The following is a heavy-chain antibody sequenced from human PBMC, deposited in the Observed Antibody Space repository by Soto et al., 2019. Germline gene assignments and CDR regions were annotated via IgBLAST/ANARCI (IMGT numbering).Heavy chain of an antibody. CDR2: FDPEDGET. J-gene: IGHJ4*02. CDR1: GYTPTELS. V-gene: IGHV1-24*01. D-gene: IGHD3-10*01. Sequence: ASVKVSCKVSGYTPTELSMHWVRQAPGKGLEWMGGFDPEDGETIYAQKFQGRVTMTEDTSTDTAYMELSSLRSEDTAVYYCATPGYYYGSGPHAYWGQGTLVTVS. CDR3: ATPGYYYGSGPHAY.